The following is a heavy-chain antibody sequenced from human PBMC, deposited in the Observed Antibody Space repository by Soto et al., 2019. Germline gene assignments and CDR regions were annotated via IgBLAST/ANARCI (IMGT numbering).Heavy chain of an antibody. J-gene: IGHJ4*02. CDR1: GYTFTSYD. CDR3: ARGGGNWGEEDY. CDR2: MNPNSGNT. Sequence: ASVKVSCKASGYTFTSYDINWGRQATGQGLEWMGWMNPNSGNTGYAQKFQGRVTMTRNTSISTAYMELSSLRSEDTAVYYWARGGGNWGEEDYWGQGTLVTVSS. D-gene: IGHD7-27*01. V-gene: IGHV1-8*01.